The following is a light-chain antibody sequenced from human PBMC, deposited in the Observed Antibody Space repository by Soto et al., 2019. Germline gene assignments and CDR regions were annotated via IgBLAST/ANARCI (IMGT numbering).Light chain of an antibody. Sequence: QPVLTQPPSASGTPGQTVTISCSGSNSNIATFSVYWYQQLPGTAPKLLIYENDQRPSGVPDRFSGSKSDTSASLAIAGLRSGDEADYYCAAWDDSLTILFGGGTQLTVL. V-gene: IGLV1-47*01. J-gene: IGLJ7*01. CDR1: NSNIATFS. CDR3: AAWDDSLTIL. CDR2: END.